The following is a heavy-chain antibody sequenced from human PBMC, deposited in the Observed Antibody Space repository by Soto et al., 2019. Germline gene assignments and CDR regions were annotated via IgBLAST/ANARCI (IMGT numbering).Heavy chain of an antibody. CDR3: ARAPTIFGVAVQNPYYYYYVDV. J-gene: IGHJ6*03. CDR1: GYTFTSYD. V-gene: IGHV1-8*01. Sequence: ASVKVSCKASGYTFTSYDINWVRQATGQGLEWMGWMNPNSGNTGYAQKFQGRVTMTRNTSISTAYMELSSLRSEDTAVYYCARAPTIFGVAVQNPYYYYYVDVWGKGTTVTVSS. D-gene: IGHD3-3*01. CDR2: MNPNSGNT.